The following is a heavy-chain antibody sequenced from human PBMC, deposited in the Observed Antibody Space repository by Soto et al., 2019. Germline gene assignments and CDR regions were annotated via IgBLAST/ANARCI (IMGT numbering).Heavy chain of an antibody. V-gene: IGHV4-39*02. CDR3: ARDFWSGYYNSYGMDV. CDR1: CSSISRSSYY. CDR2: LYYSRST. Sequence: SATLSLTGTLSCSSISRSSYYCGWIIQPPRKWLQCIGSLYYSRSTYYNPSLKSRVTISVETSKNQFSLKLSSVTAADTAVYYCARDFWSGYYNSYGMDVWGQGTTVS. J-gene: IGHJ6*02. D-gene: IGHD3-3*01.